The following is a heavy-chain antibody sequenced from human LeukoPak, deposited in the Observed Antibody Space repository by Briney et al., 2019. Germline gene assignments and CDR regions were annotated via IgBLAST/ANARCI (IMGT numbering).Heavy chain of an antibody. CDR1: GGSISSYY. Sequence: SETLSLTCTVSGGSISSYYWSWIRQPPGKGLEWIGYIYYSGSTNYNPSLKSRVTISVDTSKNQFSLKLSSVTAADTAVYYCARDGLLTGSNWFDPWGQGTLVTVSS. CDR3: ARDGLLTGSNWFDP. D-gene: IGHD3-9*01. CDR2: IYYSGST. V-gene: IGHV4-59*01. J-gene: IGHJ5*02.